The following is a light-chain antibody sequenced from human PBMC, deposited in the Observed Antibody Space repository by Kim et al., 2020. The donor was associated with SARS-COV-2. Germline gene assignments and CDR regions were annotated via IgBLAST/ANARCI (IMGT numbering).Light chain of an antibody. CDR1: QSVLYSSNNKNY. CDR2: WAS. CDR3: QQYFSNPQT. Sequence: DIVMTQSPDSLAVSLGERATINCKSSQSVLYSSNNKNYLAWYQQKPGQPPNLLIYWASTRESGVPDRFSGSGSGTDFTLTISSLQAEDVAVYYCQQYFSNPQTFGQGTKVDIK. V-gene: IGKV4-1*01. J-gene: IGKJ1*01.